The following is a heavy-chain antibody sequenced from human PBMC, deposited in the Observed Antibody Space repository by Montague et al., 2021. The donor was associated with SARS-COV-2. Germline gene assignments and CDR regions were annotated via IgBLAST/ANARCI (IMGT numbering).Heavy chain of an antibody. V-gene: IGHV4-59*01. CDR1: GGSISSYY. D-gene: IGHD2-15*01. CDR3: ARNLVVHYWYGMEV. J-gene: IGHJ6*02. CDR2: INYSGST. Sequence: SESLSLTCTVAGGSISSYYWSWIRQPPGKGLEWIGYINYSGSTNYNPSLKSRVTISVDTSKNQFSLNLSSVTAADTAVYYCARNLVVHYWYGMEVWGQGPPVPVSS.